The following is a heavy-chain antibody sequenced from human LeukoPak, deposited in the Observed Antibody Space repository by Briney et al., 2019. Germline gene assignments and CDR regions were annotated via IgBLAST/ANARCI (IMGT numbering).Heavy chain of an antibody. D-gene: IGHD3-22*01. Sequence: ASVKVSCKASGYTFTSYAMHWVRQAPGQRLEWMGWINAVSGDTKYSQKLQHRVTFTNDTSAGTSASTAYMELSSLRSEDTAVYYCARDLGSAYDTQQPWGQGTLVTVSS. CDR1: GYTFTSYA. CDR3: ARDLGSAYDTQQP. J-gene: IGHJ5*02. V-gene: IGHV1-3*01. CDR2: INAVSGDT.